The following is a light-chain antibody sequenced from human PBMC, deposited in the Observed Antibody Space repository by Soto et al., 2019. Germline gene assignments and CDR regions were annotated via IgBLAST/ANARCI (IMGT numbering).Light chain of an antibody. V-gene: IGLV2-14*03. CDR1: SSEVGAYDS. CDR3: SSYASSSTGV. Sequence: QSALTQPASVSGSPGQSITISCTGTSSEVGAYDSVSWYQQHPDKAPKLIIYEVNKRPSGVSNRFSGSKSGNTATLTISGLQAEDEADYYCSSYASSSTGVFGTGTKVTVL. J-gene: IGLJ1*01. CDR2: EVN.